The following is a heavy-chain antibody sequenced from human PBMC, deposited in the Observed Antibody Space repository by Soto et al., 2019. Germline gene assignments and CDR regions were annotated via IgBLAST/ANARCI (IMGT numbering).Heavy chain of an antibody. D-gene: IGHD2-21*01. CDR3: ARRRLAPTGAFEI. Sequence: RGQSLKISCKGSGYSFNSYWIGWVRQMPGKGLQWMAIIYPGDYDTTYRPSFQGQVTFSSDKSNSTAYLQWSSLKASDTAMYYCARRRLAPTGAFEIWGQGPMVTVSS. V-gene: IGHV5-51*01. CDR1: GYSFNSYW. CDR2: IYPGDYDT. J-gene: IGHJ3*02.